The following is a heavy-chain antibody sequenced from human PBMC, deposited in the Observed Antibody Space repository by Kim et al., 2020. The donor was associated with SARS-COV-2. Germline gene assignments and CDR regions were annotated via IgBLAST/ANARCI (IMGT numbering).Heavy chain of an antibody. J-gene: IGHJ5*02. CDR2: INHSGST. D-gene: IGHD3-22*01. CDR1: GESFSGYY. V-gene: IGHV4-34*01. Sequence: SETLSLTCAVYGESFSGYYWSWIRQPPGKGLEWIGEINHSGSTNYNPSLKSRVTISVDTSKNQFSLKLSSVTAADTAVYYCARLNSSGYYYWFDPWGQGTLVTVSS. CDR3: ARLNSSGYYYWFDP.